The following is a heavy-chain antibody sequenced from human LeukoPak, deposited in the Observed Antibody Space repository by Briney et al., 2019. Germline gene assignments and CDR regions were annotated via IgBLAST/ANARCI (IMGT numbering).Heavy chain of an antibody. CDR2: IYTSGST. CDR1: GGSISSYY. Sequence: PSETLSLTCTVSGGSISSYYWSWIRQPAGKGLEWIGRIYTSGSTNYNPSLKSRVTMSVDTSKNQFSLKLSSVTAADTAVCYCARGGYYYDSSGYFDYWGQGTLVTVSS. D-gene: IGHD3-22*01. CDR3: ARGGYYYDSSGYFDY. J-gene: IGHJ4*02. V-gene: IGHV4-4*07.